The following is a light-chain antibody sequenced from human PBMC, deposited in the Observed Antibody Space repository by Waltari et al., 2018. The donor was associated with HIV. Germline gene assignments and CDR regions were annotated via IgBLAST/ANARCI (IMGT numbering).Light chain of an antibody. Sequence: DFQMTQSPATLSASVGDRVTITCRASQSISSWLAWYQQKPGKAPKVLSYKASSLGSGVPSRFSVRGSGTEFTLTISSLQPADFATYYCQQYDSYPLTFGGGTKVEIK. CDR2: KAS. J-gene: IGKJ4*01. CDR3: QQYDSYPLT. CDR1: QSISSW. V-gene: IGKV1-5*03.